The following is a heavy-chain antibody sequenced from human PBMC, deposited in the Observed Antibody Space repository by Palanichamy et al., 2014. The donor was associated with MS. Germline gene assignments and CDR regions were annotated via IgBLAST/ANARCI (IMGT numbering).Heavy chain of an antibody. J-gene: IGHJ4*02. CDR1: GFTFSSYW. CDR3: ARVLYSGYVPSFDY. D-gene: IGHD5-12*01. Sequence: VQLVESGGGLVQPGGSLRLSCTVSGFTFSSYWMSWVRQAPGKGLEWVASIEQDGSEKYYVDSVKGRFTISRDNAKNSLYLQMNSLRAEDTAVYYCARVLYSGYVPSFDYWGQGTLVTVSS. V-gene: IGHV3-7*01. CDR2: IEQDGSEK.